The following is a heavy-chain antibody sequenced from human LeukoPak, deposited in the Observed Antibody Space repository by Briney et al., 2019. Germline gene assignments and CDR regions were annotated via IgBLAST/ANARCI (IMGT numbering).Heavy chain of an antibody. J-gene: IGHJ4*02. Sequence: GGSLRLSCAASGFTFSSTSMSWVRQAPGKGLEWVSVISGSGDSTYYADSVKGRFTISRDNSKNTLYLQMNSLRAEDTAVYYCESSGRYYFDYWGQGTLVTVSS. CDR3: ESSGRYYFDY. V-gene: IGHV3-23*01. CDR2: ISGSGDST. D-gene: IGHD2-15*01. CDR1: GFTFSSTS.